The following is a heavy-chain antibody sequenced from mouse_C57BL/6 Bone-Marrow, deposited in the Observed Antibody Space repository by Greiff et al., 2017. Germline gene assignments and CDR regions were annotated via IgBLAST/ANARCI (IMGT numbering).Heavy chain of an antibody. CDR1: GYSITSGYY. D-gene: IGHD1-1*01. CDR3: ARDSSYETWFAY. V-gene: IGHV3-6*01. CDR2: ISYDGSN. Sequence: ESGPGLVKPSPSLSLTCSVTGYSITSGYYWNWIRQFPGNKLEWMGYISYDGSNNYNPSLKNRTSITRDTSKNTFFLKLNSVTTEDTATYYGARDSSYETWFAYWGQGTLVTVSA. J-gene: IGHJ3*01.